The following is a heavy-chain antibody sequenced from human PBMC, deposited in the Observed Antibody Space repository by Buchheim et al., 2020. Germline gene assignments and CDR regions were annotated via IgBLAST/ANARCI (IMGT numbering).Heavy chain of an antibody. D-gene: IGHD3-3*01. V-gene: IGHV3-30*18. CDR2: ISYDGSNK. CDR3: AKDGPVLRFLEWFGGADY. CDR1: GFTFSSYG. J-gene: IGHJ4*02. Sequence: QVQLVESGGGVVQPGRSLRLSCAASGFTFSSYGMHWVRQAPGKGLEWVAVISYDGSNKYYADSVKGRFTISRDNSKNTLYLQMNSLRAEDTAVYYCAKDGPVLRFLEWFGGADYWGQGTL.